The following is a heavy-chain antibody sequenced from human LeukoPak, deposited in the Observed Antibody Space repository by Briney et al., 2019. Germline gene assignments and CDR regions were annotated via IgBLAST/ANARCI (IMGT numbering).Heavy chain of an antibody. Sequence: SETLSLTCTVSGYSISSGYYWGWIRQPPGKGLEWIGSIYYSGSTYYNPSLKSRVTISVDTSKNQFSLKLSSVTAADTAVYYCARGGRFTTIFGVVDYYYYYMDVWGKGTTVTVSS. CDR2: IYYSGST. V-gene: IGHV4-38-2*02. D-gene: IGHD3-3*01. CDR1: GYSISSGYY. J-gene: IGHJ6*03. CDR3: ARGGRFTTIFGVVDYYYYYMDV.